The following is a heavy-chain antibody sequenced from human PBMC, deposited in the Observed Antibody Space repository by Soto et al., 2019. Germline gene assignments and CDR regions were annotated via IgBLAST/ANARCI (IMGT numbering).Heavy chain of an antibody. D-gene: IGHD3-16*02. Sequence: ASVKVSCKACGYTFTSYYMHWVRQAPGQGLEWMGIINPSGGSTSYAQKFQGRVTMTRDTSTSTVYMELSSLRSEDTAVYYCARDVVNSGFRSYYYHYYGMEVWGQGTTVTVSS. CDR1: GYTFTSYY. CDR3: ARDVVNSGFRSYYYHYYGMEV. V-gene: IGHV1-46*01. J-gene: IGHJ6*02. CDR2: INPSGGST.